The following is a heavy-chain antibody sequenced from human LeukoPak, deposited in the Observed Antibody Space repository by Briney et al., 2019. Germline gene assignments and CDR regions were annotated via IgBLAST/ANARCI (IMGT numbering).Heavy chain of an antibody. J-gene: IGHJ4*02. Sequence: PSETLSLTCTVSGTSISSHYWSWIRQPAGKGLEWIGRLYNSGSTKYNPPLKSRVSMSVDTSKNQFSLELSSVTAADTAVYFCATGESLDYWGQGTLVTVSS. D-gene: IGHD1-14*01. CDR3: ATGESLDY. V-gene: IGHV4-4*07. CDR2: LYNSGST. CDR1: GTSISSHY.